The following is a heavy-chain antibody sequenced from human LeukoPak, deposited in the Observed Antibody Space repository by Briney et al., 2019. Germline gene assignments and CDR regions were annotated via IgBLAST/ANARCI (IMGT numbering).Heavy chain of an antibody. J-gene: IGHJ4*02. D-gene: IGHD5-18*01. V-gene: IGHV3-7*01. Sequence: GGSLRLSCEASGFIFSNFWMSWVRQAPGKGLEWVAHIREDGSEAYYVDFVKGRFTISRDNDKNSLHLQMNSLRVEDTAVYYCARVLYFRENSYAGPFDQWGQGTLVTVSS. CDR3: ARVLYFRENSYAGPFDQ. CDR2: IREDGSEA. CDR1: GFIFSNFW.